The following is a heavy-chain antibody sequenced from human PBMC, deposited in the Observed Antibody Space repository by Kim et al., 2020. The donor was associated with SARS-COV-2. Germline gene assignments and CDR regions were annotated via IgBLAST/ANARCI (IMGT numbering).Heavy chain of an antibody. CDR3: ARLPTNYYDSSGYYPAYYYMDV. Sequence: SETLSLTCTVSGGSISSYYWSWIRQPPGKGLEWIGYIYYSGSTNYNPSLKSRVTISVDTSKNQFSLKLSSVTAADTAVYYCARLPTNYYDSSGYYPAYYYMDVWGKGTTVTVSS. CDR2: IYYSGST. D-gene: IGHD3-22*01. V-gene: IGHV4-59*08. CDR1: GGSISSYY. J-gene: IGHJ6*03.